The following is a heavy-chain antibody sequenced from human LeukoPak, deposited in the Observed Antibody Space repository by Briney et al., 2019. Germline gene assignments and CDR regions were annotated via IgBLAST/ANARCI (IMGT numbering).Heavy chain of an antibody. CDR1: GGSISSGSYY. CDR2: IYTSGST. CDR3: ARDLGYGSVWFDP. J-gene: IGHJ5*02. Sequence: NPSETLSLTCTVAGGSISSGSYYWSWIRQPAGKGLEWIGRIYTSGSTNYNPSLKSRVTISVDTSKNQFSLKLSSVTAADTAVYYCARDLGYGSVWFDPWGQGTLVTVSS. V-gene: IGHV4-61*02. D-gene: IGHD3-10*01.